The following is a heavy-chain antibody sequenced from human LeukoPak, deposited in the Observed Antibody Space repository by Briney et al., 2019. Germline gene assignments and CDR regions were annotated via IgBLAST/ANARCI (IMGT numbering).Heavy chain of an antibody. CDR1: GGSFSGYY. D-gene: IGHD3-10*01. CDR3: AGRGAYGMDV. V-gene: IGHV4-34*01. Sequence: PSETLSLTCAVYGGSFSGYYWSWIRQPPGKGLEWIGEINHSGSTNYNPSLKSRVTISVDTSKNQFSLKLSSVTAADTAVYYGAGRGAYGMDVWGQGTTVTVSS. CDR2: INHSGST. J-gene: IGHJ6*02.